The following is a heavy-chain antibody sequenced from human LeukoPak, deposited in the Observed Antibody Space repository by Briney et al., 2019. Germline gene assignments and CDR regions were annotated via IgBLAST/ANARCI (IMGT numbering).Heavy chain of an antibody. J-gene: IGHJ4*02. CDR1: GGSFSAYY. CDR2: IYTSGST. Sequence: SETLSLTCAVYGGSFSAYYWSWIRQPAGKGLEWIGRIYTSGSTNYNPSLKSRVTMSVDTSKNQFSLKLSSVTAADTAVYYCARESGIPFDYWGQGTLVTVSS. CDR3: ARESGIPFDY. D-gene: IGHD6-13*01. V-gene: IGHV4-4*07.